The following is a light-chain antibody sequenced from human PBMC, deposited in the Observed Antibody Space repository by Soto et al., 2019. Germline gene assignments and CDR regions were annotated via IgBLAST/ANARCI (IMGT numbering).Light chain of an antibody. J-gene: IGKJ5*01. Sequence: EFVLTQSPATLSLSPGERATLSCGASQSVYSNYLAWYQQKPGLAPRLLIYDASTRATGIPDRFSGSGSGTDFTLTITRLEPEDSAVYYCQQYGGSRVTFGQGTRLEI. V-gene: IGKV3D-20*01. CDR1: QSVYSNY. CDR2: DAS. CDR3: QQYGGSRVT.